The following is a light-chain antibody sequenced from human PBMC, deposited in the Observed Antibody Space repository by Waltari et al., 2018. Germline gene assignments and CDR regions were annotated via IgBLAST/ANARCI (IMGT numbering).Light chain of an antibody. CDR2: DTS. J-gene: IGKJ4*01. V-gene: IGKV3-11*01. CDR1: QSVGTY. CDR3: QQRRNWPLT. Sequence: CRARQSVGTYLAWYQQRPGQSPRLLIYDTSYRATGIPARFSGSGSETDFTLTISSLQPEDFAVYYCQQRRNWPLTFGGGTRVQI.